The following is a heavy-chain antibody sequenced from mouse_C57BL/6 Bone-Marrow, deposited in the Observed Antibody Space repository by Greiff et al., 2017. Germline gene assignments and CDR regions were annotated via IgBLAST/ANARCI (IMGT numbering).Heavy chain of an antibody. CDR3: AKTGTIYAMDY. D-gene: IGHD4-1*01. J-gene: IGHJ4*01. V-gene: IGHV1-64*01. CDR1: GYTFTSYW. Sequence: QVTLKESGAELVKPGASVKLSCKASGYTFTSYWMHWVKQRPGQGLEWIGMIHPNSGSTNYNEKFKSKATLTVDKSSSTAYMQLSSLTSEDSAVYYCAKTGTIYAMDYWGQGTSVTVSS. CDR2: IHPNSGST.